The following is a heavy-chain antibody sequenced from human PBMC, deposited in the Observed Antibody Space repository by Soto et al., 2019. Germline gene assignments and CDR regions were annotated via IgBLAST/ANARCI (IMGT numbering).Heavy chain of an antibody. CDR1: GFTFSSYG. J-gene: IGHJ4*02. V-gene: IGHV3-33*01. Sequence: QVQLVESGGGVVQPGRSLRLSCAASGFTFSSYGMHWVRQAPGKGLEWVAVIWYDGSNKYYADSVKGRFTISRDNSKNPLHLPMTSLRADDTAVYYCARDGYCSGGSCYSVPVFDYWGQGTLVTVSS. CDR3: ARDGYCSGGSCYSVPVFDY. D-gene: IGHD2-15*01. CDR2: IWYDGSNK.